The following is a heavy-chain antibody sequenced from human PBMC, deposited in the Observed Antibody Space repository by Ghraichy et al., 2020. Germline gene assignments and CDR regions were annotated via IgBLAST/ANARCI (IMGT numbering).Heavy chain of an antibody. CDR1: GFIFSNAW. V-gene: IGHV3-15*07. J-gene: IGHJ4*02. D-gene: IGHD3-16*01. CDR3: ATGGYYIDY. CDR2: IKSVVDGGTT. Sequence: LSLTCAGSGFIFSNAWMNWVRQAPGKGLEWVGRIKSVVDGGTTDYAAPVKGRFIISRDDSKNTVYLQMNSLKTEDTVVYYCATGGYYIDYWGQGTLVTVSS.